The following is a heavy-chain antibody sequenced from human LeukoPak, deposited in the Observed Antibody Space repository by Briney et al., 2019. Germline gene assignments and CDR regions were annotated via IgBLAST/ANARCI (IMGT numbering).Heavy chain of an antibody. J-gene: IGHJ4*02. CDR3: ARGPPPDFDC. V-gene: IGHV4-4*07. CDR2: IYSSGST. Sequence: SETLSLTCTVSGGFISNYYWSWVRQPAGKGLEWIGRIYSSGSTDYNPSLKSRVTMSVDTSKNQFSLNLRSVTAADTAVYYCARGPPPDFDCWGQGTLVTVSS. CDR1: GGFISNYY.